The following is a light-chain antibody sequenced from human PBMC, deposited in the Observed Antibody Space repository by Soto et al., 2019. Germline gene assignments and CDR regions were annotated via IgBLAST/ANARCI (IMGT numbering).Light chain of an antibody. V-gene: IGLV2-14*01. CDR2: EVS. Sequence: QSALTQPASVSGSPGQSITISCTGTSSDVGGYNYVSWYQQHPGKAPKLMIYEVSNRPSGVYNRFSGPKSGNTASLTISGLQAEDEADYYCSSYTSSSTRVFGGGTKLTVL. CDR3: SSYTSSSTRV. CDR1: SSDVGGYNY. J-gene: IGLJ3*02.